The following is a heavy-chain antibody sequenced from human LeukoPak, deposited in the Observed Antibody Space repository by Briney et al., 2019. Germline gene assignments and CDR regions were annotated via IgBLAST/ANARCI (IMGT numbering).Heavy chain of an antibody. CDR3: ARGGAATILTLNWLAH. CDR2: IYPGDSDT. J-gene: IGHJ5*02. Sequence: GESLKISCKGFGYSFTTYWIGWVRQMPGKGLEWMGIIYPGDSDTKYSPSFQGQVTISADKSISTAYLQWSSLKASDTAMYYCARGGAATILTLNWLAHWGQGTLVTVSS. CDR1: GYSFTTYW. V-gene: IGHV5-51*01. D-gene: IGHD3-3*01.